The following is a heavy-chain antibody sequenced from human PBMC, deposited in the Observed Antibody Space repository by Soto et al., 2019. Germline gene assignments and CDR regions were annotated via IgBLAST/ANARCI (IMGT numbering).Heavy chain of an antibody. J-gene: IGHJ4*02. V-gene: IGHV4-39*01. CDR3: ARLEGLATISYYFDF. CDR1: DDSINSDKYY. CDR2: VYYRGNA. Sequence: SETLSLTCSVSDDSINSDKYYWGWIRQPPGKGLEWIGSVYYRGNAYYNPSLQTRVTISLDKSKSKFSLKLNSVTAADSAVYFCARLEGLATISYYFDFWGPGALVTVSS. D-gene: IGHD3-9*01.